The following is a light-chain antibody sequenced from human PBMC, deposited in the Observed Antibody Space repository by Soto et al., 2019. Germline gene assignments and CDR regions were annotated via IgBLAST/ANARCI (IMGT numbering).Light chain of an antibody. CDR1: LTIGDS. J-gene: IGKJ1*01. CDR2: GAS. V-gene: IGKV1-39*01. Sequence: DIQMTQSPSSLSASVGDRVTITCRASLTIGDSLSWFQQKAGKPPTLLIYGASALQSGVPARFSGSGSGTDFTLTISNMQRGDFATYYCLQTYNLPRTFGQGTKVEFK. CDR3: LQTYNLPRT.